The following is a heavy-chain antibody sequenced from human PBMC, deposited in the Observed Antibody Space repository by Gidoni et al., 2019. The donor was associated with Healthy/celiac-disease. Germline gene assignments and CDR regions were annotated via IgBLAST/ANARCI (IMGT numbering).Heavy chain of an antibody. CDR1: GGTFCSYA. CDR2: ISPICGTA. V-gene: IGHV1-69*01. CDR3: AVAGTELFDY. J-gene: IGHJ4*02. Sequence: QVQLVQSGAEVSKPGSSVKVSCKASGGTFCSYAISWVRQAPGQGREWMGGISPICGTANNAQKFQGRVTITAEESTSTAYMELSSLRSEDTAVYYCAVAGTELFDYWGQGTLVTVSS. D-gene: IGHD6-19*01.